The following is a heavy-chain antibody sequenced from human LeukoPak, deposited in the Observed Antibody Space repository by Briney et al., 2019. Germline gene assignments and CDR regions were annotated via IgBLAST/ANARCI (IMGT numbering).Heavy chain of an antibody. D-gene: IGHD1-14*01. CDR1: GGSISSSNW. CDR2: IYHSGST. V-gene: IGHV4-4*02. CDR3: ARVKTGNAFDI. J-gene: IGHJ3*02. Sequence: PSGALSLTCAVSGGSISSSNWWSWVRQPPGKGLEWIGEIYHSGSTNYNPSLKSRVTISVDTSKNQFSLKLSSVTAADTAVYYCARVKTGNAFDIWGQGTMVTVSS.